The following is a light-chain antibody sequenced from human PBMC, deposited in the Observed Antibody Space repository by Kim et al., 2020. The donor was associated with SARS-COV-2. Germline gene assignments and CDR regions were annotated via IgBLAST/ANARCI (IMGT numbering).Light chain of an antibody. J-gene: IGKJ4*01. CDR3: QQRNNWPHLT. CDR1: QSISRY. Sequence: PPGEKPPPSCRASQSISRYVTWYQQKPGQAPRLLIYDASNRATGIPARFSGSGSGTDFTLTISSLQSEDFAVYYCQQRNNWPHLTFGGGTKVDIK. CDR2: DAS. V-gene: IGKV3-11*01.